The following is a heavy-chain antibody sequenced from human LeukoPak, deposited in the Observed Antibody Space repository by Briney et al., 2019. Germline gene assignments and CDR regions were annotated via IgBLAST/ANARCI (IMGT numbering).Heavy chain of an antibody. CDR2: INPNSGGT. CDR3: ARGEGYDFWSGYFDY. CDR1: GYTFTGYY. D-gene: IGHD3-3*01. V-gene: IGHV1-2*02. J-gene: IGHJ4*02. Sequence: GASVKVSCKASGYTFTGYYIHWVRQAPGQGLEWMGWINPNSGGTNYAQKFQGRVTMTRDTSISTAYMDLSRLRSDDTAVYYCARGEGYDFWSGYFDYWGQGPLVTVSS.